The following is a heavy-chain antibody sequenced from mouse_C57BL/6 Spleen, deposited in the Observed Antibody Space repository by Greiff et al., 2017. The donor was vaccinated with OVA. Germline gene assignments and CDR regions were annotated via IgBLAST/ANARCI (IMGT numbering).Heavy chain of an antibody. CDR1: GYAFSSSW. J-gene: IGHJ2*01. D-gene: IGHD3-1*01. V-gene: IGHV1-82*01. Sequence: VQLQQSGPELVKPGASVKISCKASGYAFSSSWMNWVKQRPGKGLEWIGRIYPGDGDTNYNGKFKGKATLTADKSSSTAYMQLSSLTSEDSAVYFCARSGLSYFDCWGQGTTLTVSS. CDR2: IYPGDGDT. CDR3: ARSGLSYFDC.